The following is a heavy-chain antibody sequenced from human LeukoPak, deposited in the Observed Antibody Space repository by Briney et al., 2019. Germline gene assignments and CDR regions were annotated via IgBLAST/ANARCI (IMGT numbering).Heavy chain of an antibody. CDR1: GGSFSGYY. V-gene: IGHV4-34*01. CDR2: INHSGST. CDR3: ARRGPSSAFDI. Sequence: SETLSITCAVYGGSFSGYYWSWIRQPPGKGLEWIGEINHSGSTNYNSSLKSRVIISADTSKNQFSLKLTSVTAADTAVYHCARRGPSSAFDIWGQGTMVTVSS. J-gene: IGHJ3*02.